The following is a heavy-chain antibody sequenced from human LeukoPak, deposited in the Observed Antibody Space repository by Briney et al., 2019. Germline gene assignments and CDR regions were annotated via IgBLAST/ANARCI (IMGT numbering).Heavy chain of an antibody. CDR2: ISYDGSNK. CDR3: AKSDGGNSVCFDY. J-gene: IGHJ4*02. Sequence: PGGSLRLSCAASGFTFGSYGMHWVRQAPGKGLEWVAVISYDGSNKYYADSVKGRFTISRDNSKNTLYLQMNSLRAEDTAVYYCAKSDGGNSVCFDYWGQGTLVTVSS. V-gene: IGHV3-30*18. D-gene: IGHD2-21*02. CDR1: GFTFGSYG.